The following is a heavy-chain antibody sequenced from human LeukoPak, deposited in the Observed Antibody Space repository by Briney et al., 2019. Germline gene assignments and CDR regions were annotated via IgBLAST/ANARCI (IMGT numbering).Heavy chain of an antibody. CDR3: AIMHGYYDGTGYWVQ. J-gene: IGHJ1*01. V-gene: IGHV3-23*01. CDR2: ITTNGGTP. Sequence: GGSLRLSCAASGFTFASYGMSWVRKAPGKGLEWVSFITTNGGTPSSADSVEGRFTISRDNPRNTLYMQMISLRDEDTAVYYCAIMHGYYDGTGYWVQWGQGTLVTVSS. CDR1: GFTFASYG. D-gene: IGHD3-22*01.